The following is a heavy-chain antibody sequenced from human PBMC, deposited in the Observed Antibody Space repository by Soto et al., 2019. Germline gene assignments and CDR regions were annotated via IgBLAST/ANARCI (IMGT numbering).Heavy chain of an antibody. CDR1: GYTFTNNG. Sequence: VQLVQSGAEVKKPGASVKVSCKASGYTFTNNGISWVRQAPGQGLEWMGWISAYSGNTNYAQKLQGRITMTTDTSTSTAYMELRSLRSDDTAVYYCARESTPYYDSSGYYYFDYWGQGTLVTVSS. J-gene: IGHJ4*02. CDR3: ARESTPYYDSSGYYYFDY. CDR2: ISAYSGNT. V-gene: IGHV1-18*01. D-gene: IGHD3-22*01.